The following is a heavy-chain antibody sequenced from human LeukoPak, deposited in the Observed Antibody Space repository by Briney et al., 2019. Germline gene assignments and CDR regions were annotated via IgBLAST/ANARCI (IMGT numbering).Heavy chain of an antibody. J-gene: IGHJ6*03. Sequence: GGSLRLSCEGFGMTFSDYSMNWVRQAPGKGLEWISFISSGGSTIYYAGSVKGRFTISRDNAGNTLSLEMNSLRGDDTALYYCAGVDGTFSHNFYMDVWGKGSTVTVSS. V-gene: IGHV3-48*04. CDR2: ISSGGSTI. CDR1: GMTFSDYS. D-gene: IGHD5-24*01. CDR3: AGVDGTFSHNFYMDV.